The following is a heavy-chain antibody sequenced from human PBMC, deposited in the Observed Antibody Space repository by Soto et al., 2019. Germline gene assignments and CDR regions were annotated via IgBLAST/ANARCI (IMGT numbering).Heavy chain of an antibody. CDR1: GVSISSGNW. V-gene: IGHV4-4*02. CDR2: IFHDGTA. Sequence: ASETLSLTCAVSGVSISSGNWWTWVRQSPQRGLEYIGEIFHDGTANYYPSFERRVAISVDTTKNQLSLKLTSVTDADTAIYFCARLVYDTRLNYMYFDFWGQGTLVTVSS. CDR3: ARLVYDTRLNYMYFDF. D-gene: IGHD3-10*01. J-gene: IGHJ4*02.